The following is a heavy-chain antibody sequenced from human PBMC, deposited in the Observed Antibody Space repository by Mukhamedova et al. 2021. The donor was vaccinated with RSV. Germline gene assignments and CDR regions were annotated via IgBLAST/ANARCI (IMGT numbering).Heavy chain of an antibody. D-gene: IGHD3-22*01. Sequence: QAPGKGLEWGAVISYDGSNKYYADSVKGRFTISRDNSKNTLYLQMNSLRAEDTAVYYCATAGVFYYDSSPFDYWCQGTLVTVSS. J-gene: IGHJ4*02. CDR3: ATAGVFYYDSSPFDY. V-gene: IGHV3-30*04. CDR2: ISYDGSNK.